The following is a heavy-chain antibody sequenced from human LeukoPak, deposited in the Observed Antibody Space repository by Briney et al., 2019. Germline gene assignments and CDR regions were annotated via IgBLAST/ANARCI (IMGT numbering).Heavy chain of an antibody. J-gene: IGHJ6*02. D-gene: IGHD3-3*01. CDR2: IYYSGST. CDR3: ARDLSDFWSGYPYGMDV. V-gene: IGHV4-31*03. CDR1: GGSISSGGYS. Sequence: SETLSLTCTVSGGSISSGGYSWSWIRQHPGKGLEWIGYIYYSGSTYYNPSLKSRVTISVDTSKNQFSLKLSSVTAADTAVYYCARDLSDFWSGYPYGMDVWGQGTTVTVSS.